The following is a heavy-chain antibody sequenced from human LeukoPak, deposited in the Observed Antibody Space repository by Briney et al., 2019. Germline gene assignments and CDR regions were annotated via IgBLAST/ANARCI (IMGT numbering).Heavy chain of an antibody. Sequence: SETLSLTCTVSGYSISSGYYWSWIRQPPGKGLEWIGEINHSGSTNYNPSLKSRVTISVDTSKNQFSLKLSSVTAADTAVYYCARAPKGRYCSSTSCYPLDYWGQGTLVTVSS. D-gene: IGHD2-2*01. CDR2: INHSGST. CDR1: GYSISSGYY. CDR3: ARAPKGRYCSSTSCYPLDY. J-gene: IGHJ4*02. V-gene: IGHV4-38-2*02.